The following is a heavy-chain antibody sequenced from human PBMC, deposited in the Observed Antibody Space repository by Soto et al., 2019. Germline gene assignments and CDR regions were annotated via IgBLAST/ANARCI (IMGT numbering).Heavy chain of an antibody. D-gene: IGHD2-15*01. CDR2: IIPNLGIT. CDR3: ARDKGYCSGASCPDFDY. CDR1: GGTLSSYT. V-gene: IGHV1-69*08. Sequence: QVQLVQSGAEVKKPGSSVKVSCKASGGTLSSYTFSWVRQAPGPGLEWMGRIIPNLGITNYAQKFQGRITIIVDKSTSTAYMELSSLRSEDTAVYYCARDKGYCSGASCPDFDYWGQGTLVTVSS. J-gene: IGHJ4*02.